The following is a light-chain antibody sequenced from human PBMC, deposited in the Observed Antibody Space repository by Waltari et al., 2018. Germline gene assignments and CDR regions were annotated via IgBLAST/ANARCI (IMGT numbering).Light chain of an antibody. V-gene: IGKV4-1*01. J-gene: IGKJ4*01. CDR2: WAS. CDR1: QSVLYSSSNKNY. CDR3: QQHYSTPFT. Sequence: DIVMTQSPDSLAVSLGERATINCKSSQSVLYSSSNKNYLTWYQQKPGQPPKLFIYWASTRKSGVPDRFSGSGSGTDFTLTITGLQAEDVAVYYCQQHYSTPFTFGGGTKVEI.